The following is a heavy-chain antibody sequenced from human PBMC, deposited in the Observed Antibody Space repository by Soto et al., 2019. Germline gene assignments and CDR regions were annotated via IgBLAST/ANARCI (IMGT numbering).Heavy chain of an antibody. V-gene: IGHV2-26*01. Sequence: QVTLKESGPVLVNPTETLTLTCTVSGFSLSNARMGVSWIRQPPGKALEWLAHIFSNDEKSYSTSLKSRLTISKDTSKSQVVLTMTNMDPVDTATYYCARIVRDWNYFDYWGQGTLVTVSS. CDR3: ARIVRDWNYFDY. CDR2: IFSNDEK. J-gene: IGHJ4*02. D-gene: IGHD3-10*01. CDR1: GFSLSNARMG.